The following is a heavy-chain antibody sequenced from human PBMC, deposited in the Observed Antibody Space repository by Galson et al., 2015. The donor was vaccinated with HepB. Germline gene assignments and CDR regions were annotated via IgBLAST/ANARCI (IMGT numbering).Heavy chain of an antibody. J-gene: IGHJ4*02. Sequence: SLRLSCAASGFTFSSYGMHWVRRAPGKGLEWVAVISYDGSNKYYADSVKGRFTISRDNSKNTLYLQMNSLRAEDTAVYYCARGLGVGATIDYWGQGTLVTVSS. CDR1: GFTFSSYG. V-gene: IGHV3-30*03. CDR3: ARGLGVGATIDY. D-gene: IGHD1-26*01. CDR2: ISYDGSNK.